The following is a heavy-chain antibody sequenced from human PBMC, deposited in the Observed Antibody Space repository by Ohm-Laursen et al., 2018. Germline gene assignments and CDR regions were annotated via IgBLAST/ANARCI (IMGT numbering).Heavy chain of an antibody. D-gene: IGHD3-22*01. CDR1: ARSISSYY. V-gene: IGHV4-59*01. Sequence: SDTLSRACSVSARSISSYYWSWTRQAQGLGRVWIGSIYKSWRTNYNPSLKSRVTISKDTAKNQFSLKLTSVTDAASAVYYCARGRHGWSYYDRSGYLDYWYFDLWGRGTQVTVSS. J-gene: IGHJ2*01. CDR3: ARGRHGWSYYDRSGYLDYWYFDL. CDR2: IYKSWRT.